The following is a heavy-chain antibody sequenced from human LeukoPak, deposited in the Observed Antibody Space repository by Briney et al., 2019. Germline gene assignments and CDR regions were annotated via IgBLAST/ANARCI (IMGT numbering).Heavy chain of an antibody. CDR1: GFTYRTSW. CDR3: ARHRAYSTFDY. D-gene: IGHD3-16*01. CDR2: IKEDGSVK. J-gene: IGHJ4*02. V-gene: IGHV3-7*01. Sequence: GGSLRLSCAASGFTYRTSWMSWVRQAPGKGLEWVANIKEDGSVKNYVDSVKGRFTISRDNAENSLYLQLNSLRAEDTAVYFCARHRAYSTFDYWGQGTLVTVSS.